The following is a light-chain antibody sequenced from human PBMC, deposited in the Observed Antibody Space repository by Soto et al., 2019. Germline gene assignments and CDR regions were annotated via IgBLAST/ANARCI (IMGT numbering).Light chain of an antibody. Sequence: EIVLTQSPGTLSLSPGERATLSCRASQAVRSEYFAWYQQKPGQPPRLLIFGVSTRATGIPDRFSGGGSGTDFTLTISRLEPEDFALYYCHQYGNSPLTFGGGTKV. J-gene: IGKJ4*01. V-gene: IGKV3-20*01. CDR3: HQYGNSPLT. CDR2: GVS. CDR1: QAVRSEY.